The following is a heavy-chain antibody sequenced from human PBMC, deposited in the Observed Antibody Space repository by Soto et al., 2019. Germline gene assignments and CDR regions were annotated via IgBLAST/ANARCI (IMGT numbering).Heavy chain of an antibody. V-gene: IGHV3-33*01. CDR3: ARGGYNGWSLDY. CDR1: GFTFSSYA. CDR2: IWYDGSKK. J-gene: IGHJ4*02. Sequence: QVQLVESGGGVVQPGTSLRLSCAASGFTFSSYAMHWVRQAPGKGLEWVALIWYDGSKKYYADSVEGRFTISRDNSKNTLYLQLNSLRAEDTAVYYCARGGYNGWSLDYWSQGTLVTVSS. D-gene: IGHD6-19*01.